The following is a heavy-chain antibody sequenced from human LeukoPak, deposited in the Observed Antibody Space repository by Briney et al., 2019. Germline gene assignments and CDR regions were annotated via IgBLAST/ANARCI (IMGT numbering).Heavy chain of an antibody. CDR3: AGVSDYCSSTSCHMDV. D-gene: IGHD2-2*01. J-gene: IGHJ6*03. CDR1: GFTFSSYS. CDR2: ISSSSSTI. V-gene: IGHV3-48*01. Sequence: PGGSLRLSCAASGFTFSSYSMNWVRQAPGKGLEWVSYISSSSSTIYYADSVKGRFTISRDNAKNSLYLQMNSLRAEDTAVYYCAGVSDYCSSTSCHMDVWGKGTTVTVSS.